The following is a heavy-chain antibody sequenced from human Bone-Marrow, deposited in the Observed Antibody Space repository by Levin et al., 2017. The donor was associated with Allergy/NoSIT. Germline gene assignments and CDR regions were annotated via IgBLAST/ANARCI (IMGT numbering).Heavy chain of an antibody. D-gene: IGHD5-12*01. CDR1: GGSISTGGFH. CDR2: IYYSGNT. J-gene: IGHJ4*02. Sequence: SETLSLTCSLSGGSISTGGFHWSWVRQRPGKGLEWIGYIYYSGNTYYNPSLQSRLSISIDTSKNQFPLRLTSVTAADTAVYYCAREDGYDVDYWGQGTLVTVSS. V-gene: IGHV4-31*03. CDR3: AREDGYDVDY.